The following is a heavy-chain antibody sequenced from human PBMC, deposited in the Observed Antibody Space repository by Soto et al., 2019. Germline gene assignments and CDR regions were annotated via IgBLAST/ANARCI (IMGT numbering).Heavy chain of an antibody. CDR2: IIPILPTP. V-gene: IGHV1-69*12. CDR3: AKDKDRQQLGGNYYYIMDV. CDR1: GGTFRTNA. J-gene: IGHJ6*02. D-gene: IGHD3-10*01. Sequence: QVQLVQSGAEVKKPGSSVKISCKASGGTFRTNAFSWVRQAPGQGLEWMGGIIPILPTPDYPQKFQGRVTITADESTTTTDMEMSSLRSEDTATYYCAKDKDRQQLGGNYYYIMDVWGQGTTVTVSS.